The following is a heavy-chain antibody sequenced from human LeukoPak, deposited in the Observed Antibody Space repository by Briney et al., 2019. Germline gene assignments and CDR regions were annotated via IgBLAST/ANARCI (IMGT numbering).Heavy chain of an antibody. Sequence: GGSLRLSCEASGFTFSRYWMHWVRQAPGKGLVWVSRIKTDGSNTKYADSVKGRFSISRDNAKNTLYLQMNSLRAEDTAVYYCARATLGYSSGWYDNWGQGTLVTVSS. D-gene: IGHD6-19*01. CDR1: GFTFSRYW. CDR2: IKTDGSNT. CDR3: ARATLGYSSGWYDN. V-gene: IGHV3-74*03. J-gene: IGHJ5*02.